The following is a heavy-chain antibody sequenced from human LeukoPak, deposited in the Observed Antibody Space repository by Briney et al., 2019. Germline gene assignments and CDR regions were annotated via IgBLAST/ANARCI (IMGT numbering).Heavy chain of an antibody. J-gene: IGHJ5*02. D-gene: IGHD3-22*01. Sequence: GAPVKVSCKASGGTFSSYAISWVRQAPGQGLEWMGGIIPIFGTANYAQKFQGRVTITADKSTSTAYMELSSLRSEDTAVYYCARRPVDYYDSSGYLDPWGQGTLVTVSS. V-gene: IGHV1-69*06. CDR3: ARRPVDYYDSSGYLDP. CDR1: GGTFSSYA. CDR2: IIPIFGTA.